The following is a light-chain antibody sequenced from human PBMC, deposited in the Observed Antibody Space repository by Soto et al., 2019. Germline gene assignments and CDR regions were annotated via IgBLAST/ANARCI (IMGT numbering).Light chain of an antibody. CDR2: GAS. Sequence: DIQLTQSPSFLSASVGDRVTITCRASQGISNNLAWYQHNPGKPPKLLIYGASTLQSGVPSRFSGSGSGTEFTLTISSLQPEDFATYYCQQLNNYPRALTFGGGIKVEIK. J-gene: IGKJ4*01. CDR3: QQLNNYPRALT. V-gene: IGKV1-9*01. CDR1: QGISNN.